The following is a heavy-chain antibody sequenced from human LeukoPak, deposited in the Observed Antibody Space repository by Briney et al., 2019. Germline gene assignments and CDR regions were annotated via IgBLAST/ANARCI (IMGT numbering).Heavy chain of an antibody. V-gene: IGHV4-30-4*01. CDR2: IYYSGST. CDR3: ARDRGYSYGYVDY. Sequence: KTSQTLSLTCTVSGGSISSGDYYWRWIRQPPGKGLEWIGYIYYSGSTYYKPSLKSRVTISVDTSKNQFSLKLSSVTAADTAVYYCARDRGYSYGYVDYWGQGTLVTVSS. D-gene: IGHD5-18*01. CDR1: GGSISSGDYY. J-gene: IGHJ4*02.